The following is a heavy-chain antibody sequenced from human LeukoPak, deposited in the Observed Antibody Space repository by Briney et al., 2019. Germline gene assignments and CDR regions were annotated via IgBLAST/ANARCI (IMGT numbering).Heavy chain of an antibody. CDR2: INPGDSDV. V-gene: IGHV5-51*01. J-gene: IGHJ4*02. D-gene: IGHD2-8*01. CDR1: GHSLTTYW. CDR3: ARLNGVFDY. Sequence: GESLKISCNDSGHSLTTYWIAWVRQMPGKGLEWMGIINPGDSDVRYSPSFQGQVTISADKSITTAFLQWSSLKASDTAMYYCARLNGVFDYWGQGTLVTVSS.